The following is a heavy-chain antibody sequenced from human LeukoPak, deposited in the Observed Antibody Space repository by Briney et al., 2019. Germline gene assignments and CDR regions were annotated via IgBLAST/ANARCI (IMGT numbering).Heavy chain of an antibody. J-gene: IGHJ3*02. CDR2: FDPEDGET. CDR1: GYTLTELS. V-gene: IGHV1-24*01. D-gene: IGHD3-3*01. CDR3: ATALPITIFGVVTDHDAFDI. Sequence: ASVKVSCKVSGYTLTELSMHWVRQAPGKGLEWMGGFDPEDGETIYAQKFQGRVTMTEDTSTDTAYMELSSLRSEDTAVYYCATALPITIFGVVTDHDAFDIWGQGTMVTVSS.